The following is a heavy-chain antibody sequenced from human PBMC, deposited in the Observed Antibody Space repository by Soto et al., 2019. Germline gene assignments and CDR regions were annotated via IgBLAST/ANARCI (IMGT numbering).Heavy chain of an antibody. J-gene: IGHJ6*02. CDR1: GYTFTGYY. CDR3: ARDPSYYGMDV. Sequence: ASVKVSCKASGYTFTGYYMHWVRQAPGQGLEWMGWISAYNGNTNYAQKLQGRVTMTTDTSTSTAYMELRSLRSEDTAVYYCARDPSYYGMDVWGQGTTVTVSS. CDR2: ISAYNGNT. V-gene: IGHV1-18*04.